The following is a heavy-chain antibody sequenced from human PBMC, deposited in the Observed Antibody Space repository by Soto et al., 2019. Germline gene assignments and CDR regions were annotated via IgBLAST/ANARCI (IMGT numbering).Heavy chain of an antibody. Sequence: QEQLQQWGAGLLKPSETLSLTCADYGGSFSGYEWNWIRQPPGKGLEWIGEINHSGSTNYNPSLNSRVTLSVDTSKNQFSLKLSSVTAADTAVYYCARGWGRIFDYWGQGTLVTVSS. CDR1: GGSFSGYE. J-gene: IGHJ4*02. D-gene: IGHD7-27*01. CDR2: INHSGST. CDR3: ARGWGRIFDY. V-gene: IGHV4-34*01.